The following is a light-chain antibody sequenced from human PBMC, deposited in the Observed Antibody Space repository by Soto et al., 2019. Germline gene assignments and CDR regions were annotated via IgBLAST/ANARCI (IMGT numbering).Light chain of an antibody. J-gene: IGLJ3*02. Sequence: QSALTQPRSVSGSPGQSVTISCTGTSSDVGDYNYVSWYQQHQGKAPKLVIYAVNMRPSGVPDRFSGSKSGNTASLTSSGLQAEDEADYSCCSYAGSYTWVFGGGTTLTVL. CDR1: SSDVGDYNY. CDR2: AVN. V-gene: IGLV2-11*01. CDR3: CSYAGSYTWV.